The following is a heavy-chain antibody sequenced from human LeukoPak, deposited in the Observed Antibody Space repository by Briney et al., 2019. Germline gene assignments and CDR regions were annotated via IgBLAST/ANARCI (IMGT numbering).Heavy chain of an antibody. J-gene: IGHJ4*02. CDR3: ARDSPRYCSDGSCYGADY. D-gene: IGHD2-15*01. V-gene: IGHV3-48*03. Sequence: GGSLRLSCAASGFTFSSYEMNWVRQAPGKGLEWVSYISGSGSTIYYAESVKGRFTISRDNAKNSLYLQMNSLRAEDTAVYYCARDSPRYCSDGSCYGADYWGQGTLVTVSS. CDR1: GFTFSSYE. CDR2: ISGSGSTI.